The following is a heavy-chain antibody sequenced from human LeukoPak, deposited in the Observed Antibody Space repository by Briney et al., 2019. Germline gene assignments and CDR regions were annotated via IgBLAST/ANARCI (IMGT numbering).Heavy chain of an antibody. Sequence: GGSLRLSCAASGLTFSSYEMNWVRQAPGKGLEWVSYISSSGSTIYYADSVKGRFTISRDNAKNSLYLQMNSLRAEDTAVYYCARYRYYYDSSGRSFDSWGREPWSPSPQ. CDR3: ARYRYYYDSSGRSFDS. CDR1: GLTFSSYE. D-gene: IGHD3-22*01. V-gene: IGHV3-48*03. J-gene: IGHJ4*02. CDR2: ISSSGSTI.